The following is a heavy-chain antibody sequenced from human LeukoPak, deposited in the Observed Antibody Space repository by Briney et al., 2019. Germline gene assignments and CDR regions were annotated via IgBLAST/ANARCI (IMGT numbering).Heavy chain of an antibody. CDR3: ARDKEWELLPAFDY. CDR1: GGSISSYY. CDR2: IYYSGST. D-gene: IGHD1-26*01. J-gene: IGHJ4*02. V-gene: IGHV4-59*12. Sequence: SETLSLTCTVSGGSISSYYWSWIRQPPGKGLEWIGYIYYSGSTNYNPSLKSRVTISVDTSKNQFSLKLSSVTAADTAVYYCARDKEWELLPAFDYWGQGTLVTVSS.